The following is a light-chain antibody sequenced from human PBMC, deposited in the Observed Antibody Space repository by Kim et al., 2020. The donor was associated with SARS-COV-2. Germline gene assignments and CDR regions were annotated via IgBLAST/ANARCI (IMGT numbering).Light chain of an antibody. Sequence: AYLGDRVTIACRASQDISNRLAWYQQKPGKAPELLIYAASTLKPGVPSRFSGSGSGTEFTLTISSLQPEDFATYSCQQLNTFPRTFGQGTKVDIK. CDR2: AAS. CDR3: QQLNTFPRT. J-gene: IGKJ1*01. V-gene: IGKV1-9*01. CDR1: QDISNR.